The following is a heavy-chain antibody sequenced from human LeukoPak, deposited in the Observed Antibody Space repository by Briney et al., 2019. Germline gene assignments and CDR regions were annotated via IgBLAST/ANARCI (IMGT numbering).Heavy chain of an antibody. D-gene: IGHD6-19*01. Sequence: SETLSLTCTVSGGSISSYYWSWIRQPPGKGLEWIGYIYYSGSTYYNPSLKSRVTISVDTSKNQFSLKLSSVTAADTAVYYCARAGDSGSDYWGQGTLVTVSS. J-gene: IGHJ4*02. V-gene: IGHV4-30-4*01. CDR2: IYYSGST. CDR3: ARAGDSGSDY. CDR1: GGSISSYY.